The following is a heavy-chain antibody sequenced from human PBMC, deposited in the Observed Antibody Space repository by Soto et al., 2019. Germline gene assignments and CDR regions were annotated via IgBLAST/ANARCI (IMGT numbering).Heavy chain of an antibody. Sequence: ASVKVSCKVSGYTLTELSMHWVRQAPGKGLEWMGGFDPEDGETIYAQKFQGRVTMTEDTSTDTAYMELSSLRSEDTAVYYCATPHAVGAYYYYGMDVWGQGTTVTVSS. J-gene: IGHJ6*02. D-gene: IGHD1-26*01. CDR3: ATPHAVGAYYYYGMDV. CDR2: FDPEDGET. V-gene: IGHV1-24*01. CDR1: GYTLTELS.